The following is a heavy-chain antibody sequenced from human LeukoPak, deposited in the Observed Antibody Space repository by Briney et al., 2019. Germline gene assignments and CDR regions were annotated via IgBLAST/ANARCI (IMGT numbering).Heavy chain of an antibody. CDR1: GYTFTGYY. V-gene: IGHV1-2*02. CDR3: ARDERAAAGVYYYYYYMDV. Sequence: GASVKVSCKASGYTFTGYYMHWVRQAPGQGLEWMGWINPNSGGTNYAQKFQGRVTMTRDTSISTAYMELSRLRSDDTAVYYCARDERAAAGVYYYYYYMDVWGKGTTVTVSS. CDR2: INPNSGGT. D-gene: IGHD6-13*01. J-gene: IGHJ6*03.